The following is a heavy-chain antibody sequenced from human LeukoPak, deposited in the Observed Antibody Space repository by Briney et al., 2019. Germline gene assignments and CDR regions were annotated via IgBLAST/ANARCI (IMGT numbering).Heavy chain of an antibody. J-gene: IGHJ4*02. Sequence: SETLSLTCGVSGGSVSSTNWWTWIRPPPGKGLEWIGGVHLDGRTNFNPSLKSRLTMSVDLSENHVSLKLTSVTAADTAVYYCAREGGFYRPLDYSGQGTLVTVSS. CDR1: GGSVSSTNW. CDR2: VHLDGRT. CDR3: AREGGFYRPLDY. D-gene: IGHD6-25*01. V-gene: IGHV4-4*02.